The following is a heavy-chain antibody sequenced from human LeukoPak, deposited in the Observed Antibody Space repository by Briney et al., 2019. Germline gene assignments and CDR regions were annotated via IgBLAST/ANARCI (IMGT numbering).Heavy chain of an antibody. V-gene: IGHV3-7*01. J-gene: IGHJ3*02. CDR2: MRQDGSEK. CDR3: AREGDAFDI. Sequence: GGSLRLSCEASGFTFSDYYMSWIRQAPGKGLEWVANMRQDGSEKYYVDSVRGRFTVSRDNAKNSQYLQMNSLRAEDTAVYYCAREGDAFDIWGQGTMVTVSS. CDR1: GFTFSDYY.